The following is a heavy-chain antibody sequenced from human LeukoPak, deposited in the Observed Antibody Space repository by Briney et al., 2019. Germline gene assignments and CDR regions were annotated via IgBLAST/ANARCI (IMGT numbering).Heavy chain of an antibody. D-gene: IGHD3-10*01. J-gene: IGHJ4*02. CDR1: GYTFTSYD. CDR3: AREPRRFGD. V-gene: IGHV1-8*01. Sequence: ASVKVSCKASGYTFTSYDINWVRQATGQGLEWLGYMSPNSGYTGYAQKFQGRVTMTSDTSINTAYMELSSLRSEDTAVYYCAREPRRFGDWGQGTLVTVSS. CDR2: MSPNSGYT.